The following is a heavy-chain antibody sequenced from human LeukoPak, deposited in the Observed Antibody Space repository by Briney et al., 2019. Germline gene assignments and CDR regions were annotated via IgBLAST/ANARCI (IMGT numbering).Heavy chain of an antibody. CDR1: GYTFTSYD. CDR2: MNPNSGNA. CDR3: ARGVWFGEPDAFDI. J-gene: IGHJ3*02. D-gene: IGHD3-10*01. Sequence: ASVKVSCKASGYTFTSYDINWVRQATGQGLEWMGWMNPNSGNAGYAQKFQGRVTITRNTSISTAYMELSSLRSEDTAVYYCARGVWFGEPDAFDIWGQGTMVTVSS. V-gene: IGHV1-8*03.